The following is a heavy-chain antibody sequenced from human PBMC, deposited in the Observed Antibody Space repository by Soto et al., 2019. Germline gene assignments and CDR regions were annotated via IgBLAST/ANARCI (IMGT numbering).Heavy chain of an antibody. CDR2: VSTNGAT. CDR1: DDFISSYY. CDR3: ARADYEILTGSYAMDV. J-gene: IGHJ6*02. V-gene: IGHV4-4*07. D-gene: IGHD3-9*01. Sequence: SETLSLTCTVSDDFISSYYWNWIRQPAGKGLEWIGRVSTNGATNYNPSLESRVTMSVDTSKNQFSLKLTSVTAADAAVYFCARADYEILTGSYAMDVWGQGTTVTAP.